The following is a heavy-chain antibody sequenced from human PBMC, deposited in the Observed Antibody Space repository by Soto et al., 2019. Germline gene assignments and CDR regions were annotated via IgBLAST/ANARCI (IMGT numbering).Heavy chain of an antibody. CDR1: GGSISSGDYY. V-gene: IGHV4-30-4*01. Sequence: SETLSLTCTVSGGSISSGDYYWSWIRQPPGKGLEWIGYIYYSGSTYYNPSLKSRVTISVDTSKNQFSLKLSSVTAADTAVYYCARRSWELLEAYFDYWGQGTLVTVSS. J-gene: IGHJ4*02. CDR3: ARRSWELLEAYFDY. D-gene: IGHD1-26*01. CDR2: IYYSGST.